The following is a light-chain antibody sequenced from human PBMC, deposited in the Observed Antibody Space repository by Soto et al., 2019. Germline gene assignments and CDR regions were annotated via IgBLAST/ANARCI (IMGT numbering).Light chain of an antibody. V-gene: IGLV2-8*01. J-gene: IGLJ2*01. CDR1: SSDVGGYNY. CDR2: EVY. CDR3: SAYAGSSTWV. Sequence: QSVPTQPPSASGSPGQSVTFSCTGTSSDVGGYNYVSWYQQYPGKAPKLMIYEVYKRPSGVPDRFSGSKSGNTASLTVSGVQPEDVADYYCSAYAGSSTWVFGGGTKLTVL.